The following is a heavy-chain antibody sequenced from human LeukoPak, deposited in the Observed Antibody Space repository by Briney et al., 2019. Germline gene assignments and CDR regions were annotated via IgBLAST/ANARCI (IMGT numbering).Heavy chain of an antibody. CDR2: IYYSGST. CDR3: ARADCSGGSCYPNWFDP. V-gene: IGHV4-59*01. CDR1: GCSISRYY. Sequence: RSETLSLTCTVSGCSISRYYWSWIRQPPGKGLEWIGYIYYSGSTNYNPSLKSRVTISVDTSKNQFSLKLSSVTAADTAVYYCARADCSGGSCYPNWFDPWGQGTLVTVSS. J-gene: IGHJ5*02. D-gene: IGHD2-15*01.